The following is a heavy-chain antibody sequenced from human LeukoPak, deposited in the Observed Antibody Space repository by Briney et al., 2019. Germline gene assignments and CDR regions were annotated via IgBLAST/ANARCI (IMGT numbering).Heavy chain of an antibody. CDR2: IYYSGST. D-gene: IGHD3-9*01. CDR3: ARSAYFDWPTSTFDY. Sequence: PSQTLSLTCTVSGGSISSGDYYWSWIRQPPGKGLEWIGYIYYSGSTYYNPSLKSRVTISVDTSKNQFSLKLSSVTAADTAVYYCARSAYFDWPTSTFDYWGQGTLVTVSS. V-gene: IGHV4-30-4*01. J-gene: IGHJ4*02. CDR1: GGSISSGDYY.